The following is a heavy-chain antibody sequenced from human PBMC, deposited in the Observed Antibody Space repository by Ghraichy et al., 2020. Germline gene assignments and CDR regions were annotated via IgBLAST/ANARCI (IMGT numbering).Heavy chain of an antibody. CDR1: GFTFSRYA. D-gene: IGHD2-2*01. V-gene: IGHV3-23*01. CDR3: AKGGYCSSSSCPTAGMDV. Sequence: GGSPRLSCAASGFTFSRYAMSWVRQTPGKGLEWVSAISGSGGSTYYADSVKGRFTISRDNSKNTLYLQMNSLRAEDTAVYYCAKGGYCSSSSCPTAGMDVWGQGTTVTVYS. J-gene: IGHJ6*02. CDR2: ISGSGGST.